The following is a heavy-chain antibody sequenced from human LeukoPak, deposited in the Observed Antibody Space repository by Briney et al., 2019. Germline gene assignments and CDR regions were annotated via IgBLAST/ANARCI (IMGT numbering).Heavy chain of an antibody. D-gene: IGHD3-3*01. CDR1: GYTFTSYD. V-gene: IGHV1-8*01. CDR2: MNPNSGNT. Sequence: ASVRGSCKASGYTFTSYDINWVREATGQGLECMGWMNPNSGNTGYAQKFQGRVTMTRNTSISTAYMELSSLRSEDTGVYYCASVERITVFGVVSYYFHFWGQGPLVTVSS. J-gene: IGHJ4*02. CDR3: ASVERITVFGVVSYYFHF.